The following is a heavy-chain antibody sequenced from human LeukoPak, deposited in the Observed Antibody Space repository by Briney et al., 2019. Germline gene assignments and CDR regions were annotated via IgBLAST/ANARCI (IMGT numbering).Heavy chain of an antibody. CDR2: IYYSGST. V-gene: IGHV4-39*07. J-gene: IGHJ6*03. CDR1: GGSISSSSYY. Sequence: SETLSLTCTVSGGSISSSSYYWGWIRQPPGKGLEWIGSIYYSGSTYYNPSLKSRVTISVDTSKNQFSLKLSSVTAADTAVYYCAREYYYYMDVWGKGTTVTISS. CDR3: AREYYYYMDV.